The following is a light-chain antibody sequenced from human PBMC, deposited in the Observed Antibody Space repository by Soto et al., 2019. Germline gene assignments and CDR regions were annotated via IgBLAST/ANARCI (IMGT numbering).Light chain of an antibody. CDR2: DVN. V-gene: IGLV1-51*01. Sequence: QSVLTQPPSVSAAPGQKVTISCSGSSSNIGNNYVSWYQQLPGTAPKLLIYDVNNRPSGVSNRFSGSKSGNTASLTISGLQAEDEADYYCSSYTISNAWVFGGGTKVTVL. CDR3: SSYTISNAWV. CDR1: SSNIGNNY. J-gene: IGLJ3*02.